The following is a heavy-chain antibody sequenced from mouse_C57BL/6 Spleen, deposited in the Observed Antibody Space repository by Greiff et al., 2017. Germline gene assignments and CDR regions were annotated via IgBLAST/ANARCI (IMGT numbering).Heavy chain of an antibody. CDR2: IDPSDSDT. Sequence: QVHVKQPGAELVRPGSSVKLSCKASGYTFTSYWMHWVKQRPIQGLEWIGNIDPSDSDTHYNQKFKDKATLTVDKSSSTAYMQLSSLTSEDSAVYYCASEGITTVLDYWGQGTTLTVSS. D-gene: IGHD1-1*01. CDR3: ASEGITTVLDY. J-gene: IGHJ2*01. V-gene: IGHV1-52*01. CDR1: GYTFTSYW.